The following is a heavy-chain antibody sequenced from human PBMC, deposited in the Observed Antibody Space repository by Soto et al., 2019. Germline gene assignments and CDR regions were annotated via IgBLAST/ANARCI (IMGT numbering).Heavy chain of an antibody. J-gene: IGHJ6*02. CDR1: GGTFSSYA. V-gene: IGHV1-69*01. CDR2: LIPIFGTA. CDR3: ARDGVAARPAREAPMDG. Sequence: QVQLVQSGAEVKKPGSSVKVSCKASGGTFSSYAISWVRQAPGQGLEWMGGLIPIFGTANYAQKFQGRVTITADESTSTAYMELSSLSSDDTAVYYCARDGVAARPAREAPMDGWGQGTTVTVAS. D-gene: IGHD6-6*01.